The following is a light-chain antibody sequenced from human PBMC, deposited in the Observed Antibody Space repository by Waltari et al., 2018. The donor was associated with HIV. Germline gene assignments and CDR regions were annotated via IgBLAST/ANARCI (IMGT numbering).Light chain of an antibody. Sequence: QSVLTQPPSVSGAPGQRVTISCTGSSSNIGAGYHVHWYQQLPGTAPKLLIYGNSNRPSGVPDLFSGPKSGTSASLAITGLQAEDEADYHCQSHDSSLSGYVFGTGTKVTVL. CDR2: GNS. CDR3: QSHDSSLSGYV. V-gene: IGLV1-40*01. CDR1: SSNIGAGYH. J-gene: IGLJ1*01.